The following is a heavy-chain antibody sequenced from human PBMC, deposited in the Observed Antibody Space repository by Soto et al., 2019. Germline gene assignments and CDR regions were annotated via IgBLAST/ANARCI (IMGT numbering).Heavy chain of an antibody. J-gene: IGHJ4*02. CDR3: ARDRDGYKDY. CDR1: GGTFSSYA. D-gene: IGHD5-12*01. Sequence: VSCKASGGTFSSYAISWVRQAPGQGLEWMGGIIPIFGTANYAQKFQGRVTITADKSTSTAYMELSSLRSEDTAVYYCARDRDGYKDYWGQGTLVTVSS. CDR2: IIPIFGTA. V-gene: IGHV1-69*06.